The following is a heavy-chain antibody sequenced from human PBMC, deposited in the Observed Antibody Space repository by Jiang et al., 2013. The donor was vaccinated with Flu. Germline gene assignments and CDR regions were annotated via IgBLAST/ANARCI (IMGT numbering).Heavy chain of an antibody. V-gene: IGHV4-61*01. Sequence: GPGLVKFSETLSLTCTVSGGSVSSGHYYWSWIRQPPGKGLEWIGYFYYTGTTNYNPSLKSRVTISVDTSKNQFSLNLSSVTAADAAVYYCARDRGTQGGYDYWGQGTLVTVSS. J-gene: IGHJ4*02. D-gene: IGHD3-10*01. CDR3: ARDRGTQGGYDY. CDR2: FYYTGTT. CDR1: GGSVSSGHYY.